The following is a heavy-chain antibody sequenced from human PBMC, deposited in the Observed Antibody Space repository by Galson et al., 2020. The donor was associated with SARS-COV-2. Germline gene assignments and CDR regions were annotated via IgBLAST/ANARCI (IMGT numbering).Heavy chain of an antibody. D-gene: IGHD1-26*01. V-gene: IGHV3-74*01. J-gene: IGHJ4*02. CDR3: TATRAY. CDR2: INSNGSSI. CDR1: GFTFSNYW. Sequence: GGSLRLSCAASGFTFSNYWMHWVRQAPGKGLVWVSRINSNGSSISYADSVKGRFTISRDNAKNTLYLQMNNLRVEDTALYYCTATRAYWGQGTLVTVSS.